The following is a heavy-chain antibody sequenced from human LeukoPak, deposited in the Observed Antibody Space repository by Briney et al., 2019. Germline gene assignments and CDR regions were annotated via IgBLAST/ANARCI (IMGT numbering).Heavy chain of an antibody. J-gene: IGHJ6*02. CDR2: ISGSGGST. D-gene: IGHD4-17*01. CDR3: AKLLGDYWIDYYYYGMDV. V-gene: IGHV3-23*01. Sequence: PGGSLRLSCAASGFTFSSYAMSWVRQAPGKGLEWVSAISGSGGSTYYADSVKGRFTISRDNSKNTLYLQMNSLRAEDTAVYYCAKLLGDYWIDYYYYGMDVWGQGTTVTVSS. CDR1: GFTFSSYA.